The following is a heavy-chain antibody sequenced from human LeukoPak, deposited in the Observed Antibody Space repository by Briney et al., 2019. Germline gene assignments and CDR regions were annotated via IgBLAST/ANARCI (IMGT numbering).Heavy chain of an antibody. D-gene: IGHD5-18*01. CDR2: IYPGDSDT. CDR3: ARTYSYGPRFDY. V-gene: IGHV5-51*01. J-gene: IGHJ4*02. CDR1: GYSFNTYW. Sequence: GASLKISCKGSGYSFNTYWIGWVRQMPGKGLEWMGIIYPGDSDTKYSPSFEGQVTVSADKSISTAYLQWSSLKASDTAMYYCARTYSYGPRFDYWGQGTLVTVSS.